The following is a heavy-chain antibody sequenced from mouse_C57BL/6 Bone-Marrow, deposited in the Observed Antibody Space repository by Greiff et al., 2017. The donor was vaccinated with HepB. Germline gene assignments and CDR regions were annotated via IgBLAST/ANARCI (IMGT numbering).Heavy chain of an antibody. CDR1: GYTFTSYW. J-gene: IGHJ4*01. CDR3: ATGMWYHYYAMDY. CDR2: IYPSDSET. Sequence: QVQLQQPGAELVRPGSSVKLSCKASGYTFTSYWMDWVKQRPGQGLEWIGNIYPSDSETHYNQKFKDKATLTVDKSSSTAYMQLSSLTSEDSAVYYCATGMWYHYYAMDYWGQGTSVTVSS. D-gene: IGHD1-1*02. V-gene: IGHV1-61*01.